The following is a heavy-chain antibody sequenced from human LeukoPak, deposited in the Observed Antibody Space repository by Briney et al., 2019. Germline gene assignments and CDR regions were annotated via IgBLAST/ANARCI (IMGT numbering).Heavy chain of an antibody. CDR2: IWYDGSNK. CDR3: TRGAGWLLDY. CDR1: GFTFSSYG. J-gene: IGHJ4*02. V-gene: IGHV3-33*08. Sequence: GGSLRLSCAASGFTFSSYGMHWVRQAPGKGLEWVAVIWYDGSNKYYADSVRGRFTISRDNAKNTLYLQMNSLRDEDTAIYYCTRGAGWLLDYWGQGTLVTVSS. D-gene: IGHD5-12*01.